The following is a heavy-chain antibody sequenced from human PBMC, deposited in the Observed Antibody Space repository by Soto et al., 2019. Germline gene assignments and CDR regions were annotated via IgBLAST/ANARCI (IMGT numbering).Heavy chain of an antibody. J-gene: IGHJ4*02. D-gene: IGHD6-19*01. CDR2: ISAYNGNT. Sequence: GPVKGSCKASCYTFSNHGISWVGQAPGQGLEWMGWISAYNGNTNYAQKLQGRVTMTTDTSTSTAYMELRSLRSDDTAVYYCARRMVAGTDDYWGQGTLVTVSS. CDR3: ARRMVAGTDDY. CDR1: CYTFSNHG. V-gene: IGHV1-18*01.